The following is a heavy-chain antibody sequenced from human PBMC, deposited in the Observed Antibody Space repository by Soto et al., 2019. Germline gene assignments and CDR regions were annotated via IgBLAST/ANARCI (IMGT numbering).Heavy chain of an antibody. V-gene: IGHV4-59*01. Sequence: PSETLSLTCTVSGGSISSYYWSWIRQPPGKGLEWIGYIYYSGSTNYNPSLKSRVTISVDTSKNQFSLKLSSVTAADTAVYYCARVAPGIAVAAIAQGYFDYWGQGTLVTVSS. J-gene: IGHJ4*02. CDR3: ARVAPGIAVAAIAQGYFDY. CDR1: GGSISSYY. D-gene: IGHD6-19*01. CDR2: IYYSGST.